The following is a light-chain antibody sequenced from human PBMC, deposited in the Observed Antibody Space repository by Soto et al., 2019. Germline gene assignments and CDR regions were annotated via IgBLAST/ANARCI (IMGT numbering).Light chain of an antibody. J-gene: IGKJ1*01. CDR2: AAS. Sequence: DIPTTQSPSSLSASVGDRVTIPCRASQGISNYLAWYQQKPGKVPKLLIYAASTLQSGVPSRFSGSGSGTDFTLTISSLQPEDVATYYCQKYYSFPPTFGQGTKVDIK. CDR3: QKYYSFPPT. V-gene: IGKV1-27*01. CDR1: QGISNY.